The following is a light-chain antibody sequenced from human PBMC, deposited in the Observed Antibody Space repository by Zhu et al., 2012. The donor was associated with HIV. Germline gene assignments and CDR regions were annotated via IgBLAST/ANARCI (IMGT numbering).Light chain of an antibody. J-gene: IGKJ4*01. CDR3: QQRVNWPLT. V-gene: IGKV3D-20*02. CDR1: QSVTNDY. Sequence: EIVLTQSPGTLSLSPGDRATLSCRASQSVTNDYLAWYQQKPGQAPRLLIYGASSRATGIPDRFSGSGSGTDFILTISRVEPEDFAVYYCQQRVNWPLTFGGGTKVEIK. CDR2: GAS.